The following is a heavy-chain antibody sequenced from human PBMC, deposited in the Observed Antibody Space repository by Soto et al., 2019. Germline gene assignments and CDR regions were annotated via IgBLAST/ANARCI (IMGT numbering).Heavy chain of an antibody. CDR3: ARSRAFNYILNANSGIKWFDP. V-gene: IGHV4-59*01. CDR1: GGSIRSYY. Sequence: PSETLSLTCSVSGGSIRSYYWSWIRLPPGKGLEWIGHISEIGCSKYNPSLNSRVTMSVDTSNNQVSLRLTSVTAADTPVYYCARSRAFNYILNANSGIKWFDPWGQGTLVTVS. CDR2: ISEIGCS. J-gene: IGHJ5*02. D-gene: IGHD1-20*01.